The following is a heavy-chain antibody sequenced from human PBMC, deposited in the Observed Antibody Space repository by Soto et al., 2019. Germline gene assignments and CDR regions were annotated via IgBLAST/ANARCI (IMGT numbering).Heavy chain of an antibody. CDR1: GFSISNYD. J-gene: IGHJ3*02. D-gene: IGHD1-26*01. CDR3: ARVGGPGAFDI. Sequence: GGSLRLSCAASGFSISNYDMHWVRQAPGKGLEYVSVFSSNGGSTYYANSVKGRFTISRDNSKNTLYLQMGSLRAEDMAVYYCARVGGPGAFDIWGQGTMVTVS. V-gene: IGHV3-64*01. CDR2: FSSNGGST.